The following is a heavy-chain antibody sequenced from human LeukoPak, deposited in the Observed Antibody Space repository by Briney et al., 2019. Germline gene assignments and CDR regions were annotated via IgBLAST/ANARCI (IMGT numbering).Heavy chain of an antibody. Sequence: SVKVSCKASGGTFSSYAISWVRQAPGQGLEWMGGIIPIFGTANYAQKFQGRVTITADEPTSTAYMELSSLRSEDTAVYYCARDRADYDILTGLFDYWGQGTLVTVSS. D-gene: IGHD3-9*01. V-gene: IGHV1-69*13. CDR1: GGTFSSYA. CDR3: ARDRADYDILTGLFDY. J-gene: IGHJ4*02. CDR2: IIPIFGTA.